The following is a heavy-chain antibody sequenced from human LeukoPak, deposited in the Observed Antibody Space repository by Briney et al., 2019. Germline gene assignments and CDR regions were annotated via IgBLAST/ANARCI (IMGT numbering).Heavy chain of an antibody. CDR3: ARAREDYYYMDV. CDR2: IYLGGSS. V-gene: IGHV4-61*10. D-gene: IGHD1-26*01. CDR1: GGSITSGDYY. Sequence: SETLSLTCTVSGGSITSGDYYWSWLRQPAGKGLEWIGRIYLGGSSSYNPSLKSRVTISVDTSKNQFSLKLSSVTAADTAVYYCARAREDYYYMDVWGKGTTVTISS. J-gene: IGHJ6*03.